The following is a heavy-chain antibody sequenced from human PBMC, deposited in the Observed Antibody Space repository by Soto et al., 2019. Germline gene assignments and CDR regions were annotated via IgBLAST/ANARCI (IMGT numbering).Heavy chain of an antibody. J-gene: IGHJ4*02. V-gene: IGHV1-3*01. D-gene: IGHD1-1*01. CDR1: GYTFTSYA. CDR3: ALVGIRDLNS. Sequence: QVHLVQSGAEVKQPGASVKVSCQASGYTFTSYAMYWVRQAPEQRLEWMGWINAGNGNTKYSQKFQGRVTITRDTSTSTAYMELSSLRSEDTGVYYRALVGIRDLNSWGQGTLVTVSS. CDR2: INAGNGNT.